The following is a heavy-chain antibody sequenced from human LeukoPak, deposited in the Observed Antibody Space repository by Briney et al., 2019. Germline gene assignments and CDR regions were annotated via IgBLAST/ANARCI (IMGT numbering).Heavy chain of an antibody. J-gene: IGHJ4*02. V-gene: IGHV3-23*01. CDR2: ISGSGGST. CDR3: AKSTIVVVITPLDY. Sequence: GGSLRLSCAASGFTFSSYAMSWVRQAPGKGLEWVSAISGSGGSTYYADSVKGRFTISRDNSKNTLYLQMNSLRAEDTAVYYCAKSTIVVVITPLDYWGQGTLATVSS. CDR1: GFTFSSYA. D-gene: IGHD3-22*01.